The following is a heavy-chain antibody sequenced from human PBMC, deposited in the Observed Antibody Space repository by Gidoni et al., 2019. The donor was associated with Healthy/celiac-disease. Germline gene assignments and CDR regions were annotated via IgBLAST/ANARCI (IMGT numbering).Heavy chain of an antibody. D-gene: IGHD6-13*01. J-gene: IGHJ4*02. CDR1: GFTFSSYW. CDR3: ARDADIAAAIFDY. Sequence: EVQLVESGGGLVQPGGSLRLSCAASGFTFSSYWMSWVRQAPGKGLEWVANIKQDGSEKYYVDSVKGRFTISRDNAKNSLYLQMNSLRAEETAVYYCARDADIAAAIFDYWGQGTLVTVSS. CDR2: IKQDGSEK. V-gene: IGHV3-7*03.